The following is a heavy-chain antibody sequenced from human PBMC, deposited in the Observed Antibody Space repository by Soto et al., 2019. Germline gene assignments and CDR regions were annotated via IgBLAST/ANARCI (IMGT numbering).Heavy chain of an antibody. Sequence: QVQLVESGGGLVKPGGSLRLSCAASGLTFSDHYMTWLRQAPGKGLEWISYISSSAGTIYYADSVKGRFTISRDNAKNSLYLQMTNLRAEDTAVYYCARAPYFGSGTYYYALDVWGQGTTVTVSS. V-gene: IGHV3-11*01. CDR1: GLTFSDHY. CDR3: ARAPYFGSGTYYYALDV. J-gene: IGHJ6*02. CDR2: ISSSAGTI. D-gene: IGHD3-10*01.